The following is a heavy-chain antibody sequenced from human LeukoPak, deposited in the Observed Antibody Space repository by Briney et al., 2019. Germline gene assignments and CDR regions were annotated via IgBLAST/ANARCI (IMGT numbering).Heavy chain of an antibody. Sequence: SVKVSCKASGGTFSSYAISWVRQAPGQGLEWMGGIIPIFGTANYAQKFQGRVTITADKSTSTAYMELSSLRSEDTAVYYCARVNLGRYCSGGSCSYYFDYWGQGTLATVSS. D-gene: IGHD2-15*01. CDR1: GGTFSSYA. J-gene: IGHJ4*02. CDR2: IIPIFGTA. V-gene: IGHV1-69*06. CDR3: ARVNLGRYCSGGSCSYYFDY.